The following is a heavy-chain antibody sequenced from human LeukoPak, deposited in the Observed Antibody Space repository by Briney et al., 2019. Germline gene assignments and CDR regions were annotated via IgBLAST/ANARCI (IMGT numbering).Heavy chain of an antibody. CDR2: ISWNSGSI. Sequence: GRSLRLSCAASGFTFDDYAMHWVRQAPGKGLEWGSGISWNSGSIGYADSVKGRFTISRDNAKNSLYLQMNSLRAEDTALYYCAKVGDFWSGYYYFDYWGQGTLVTVSS. J-gene: IGHJ4*02. V-gene: IGHV3-9*01. D-gene: IGHD3-3*01. CDR3: AKVGDFWSGYYYFDY. CDR1: GFTFDDYA.